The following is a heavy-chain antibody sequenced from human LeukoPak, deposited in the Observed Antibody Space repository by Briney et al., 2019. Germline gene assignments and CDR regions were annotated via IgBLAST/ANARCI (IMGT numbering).Heavy chain of an antibody. CDR1: GVTFSNFA. D-gene: IGHD1/OR15-1a*01. CDR2: IDAGGGNT. J-gene: IGHJ5*01. V-gene: IGHV3-23*01. CDR3: AKGTTDLES. Sequence: GGSLRLSCTASGVTFSNFAMNWGRQAPGKGLEWVSTIDAGGGNTYFADSVKGRFTISRDNPKETLYLQMNSLRVEDTAVYFCAKGTTDLESWGQGTLVTVSS.